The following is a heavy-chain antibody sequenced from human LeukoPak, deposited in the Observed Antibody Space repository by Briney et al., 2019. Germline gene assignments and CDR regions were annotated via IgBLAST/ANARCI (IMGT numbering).Heavy chain of an antibody. J-gene: IGHJ4*02. Sequence: SETLSLTCTVSGASVNSGSHYWSWFRQPPGKGLEWIGYIYYSGSTYYNPSLKSRVTISVDTSKNQFSLKLSSVTAADTAVYYCAREGAYGDYDYWGQGTLVTVSS. CDR1: GASVNSGSHY. CDR2: IYYSGST. D-gene: IGHD4-17*01. V-gene: IGHV4-31*03. CDR3: AREGAYGDYDY.